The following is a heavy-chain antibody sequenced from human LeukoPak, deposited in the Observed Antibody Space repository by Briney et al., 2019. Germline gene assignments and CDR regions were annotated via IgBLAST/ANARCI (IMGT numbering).Heavy chain of an antibody. Sequence: SQTLSLTCTVSGGSISSGSYYWSWIRQPAGKGLEWIGRIYTSGSTNYNPSLKSRVTISVDTSKNQFSLKLSSVTAADTAVYYCARALGSSRYYYYWGQGTLVTVSS. D-gene: IGHD3-22*01. V-gene: IGHV4-61*02. J-gene: IGHJ4*02. CDR2: IYTSGST. CDR3: ARALGSSRYYYY. CDR1: GGSISSGSYY.